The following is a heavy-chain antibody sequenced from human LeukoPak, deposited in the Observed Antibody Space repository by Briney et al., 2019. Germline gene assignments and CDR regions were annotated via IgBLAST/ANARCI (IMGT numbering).Heavy chain of an antibody. CDR2: IIPILGIA. D-gene: IGHD4-23*01. J-gene: IGHJ3*02. CDR1: GGTFSSYA. V-gene: IGHV1-69*04. Sequence: ASVKVSCKASGGTFSSYAISWVRQAPGQGLEWMGRIIPILGIANYAQKFQGRVTITADKSTSTAYMELSSLRSEDTAVYYCAREVTVVNAFDIWGQGTMVTVSS. CDR3: AREVTVVNAFDI.